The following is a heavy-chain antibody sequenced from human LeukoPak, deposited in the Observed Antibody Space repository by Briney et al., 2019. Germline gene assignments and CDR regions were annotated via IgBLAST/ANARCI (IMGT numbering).Heavy chain of an antibody. Sequence: PGGSLRLSCAASGFTFSSYGMYWVRQAPGKGLEWVAFIRFDGSNKYYADSVKGRFTISRGNSKNTLYLEMNSLRAEDTAVYYCTKDLRTGDNYFYYMDVWGKGTTVTVSS. CDR2: IRFDGSNK. D-gene: IGHD7-27*01. V-gene: IGHV3-30*02. CDR1: GFTFSSYG. CDR3: TKDLRTGDNYFYYMDV. J-gene: IGHJ6*03.